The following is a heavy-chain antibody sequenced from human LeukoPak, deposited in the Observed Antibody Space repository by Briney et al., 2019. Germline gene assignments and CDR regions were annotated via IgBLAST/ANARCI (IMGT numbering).Heavy chain of an antibody. CDR1: GGTFSSYA. D-gene: IGHD6-13*01. Sequence: PLASVKVSCKASGGTFSSYAISWVRQAPGQGLEWMGGIIPIFGTANYAQKFQGRVTITTDESTSTAYMELSSLRSEDTAVYYCARDPRQIFSSWYQFDYWGQGTLVTVSS. CDR3: ARDPRQIFSSWYQFDY. V-gene: IGHV1-69*05. CDR2: IIPIFGTA. J-gene: IGHJ4*02.